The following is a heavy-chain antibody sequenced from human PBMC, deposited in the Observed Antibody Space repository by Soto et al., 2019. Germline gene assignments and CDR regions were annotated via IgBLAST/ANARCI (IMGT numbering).Heavy chain of an antibody. CDR3: ARHGDPDY. CDR2: ITHSGST. Sequence: PSETLSLTCAVYGGSFSGYCWSWIRQPPGKGLEWIGEITHSGSTYYNPSHKSRVTISVDTSKNQFSLKLSSVTAADTAVYYCARHGDPDYWGQGTLVTVSS. V-gene: IGHV4-34*01. J-gene: IGHJ4*02. CDR1: GGSFSGYC. D-gene: IGHD4-17*01.